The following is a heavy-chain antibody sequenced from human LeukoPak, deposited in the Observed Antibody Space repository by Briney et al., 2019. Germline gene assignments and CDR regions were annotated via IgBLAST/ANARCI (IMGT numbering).Heavy chain of an antibody. V-gene: IGHV5-51*01. Sequence: GESLKISCKGSGYSFTSYWIGWLRQLPGKGLEWMGIIYPGDSDTRYSPSFQAQVTISADKSISTAYLQWSSLKASDTAMYYCARLNYSGSGSQSLLDYWGQGTLVTVSS. CDR3: ARLNYSGSGSQSLLDY. CDR2: IYPGDSDT. CDR1: GYSFTSYW. D-gene: IGHD3-10*01. J-gene: IGHJ4*02.